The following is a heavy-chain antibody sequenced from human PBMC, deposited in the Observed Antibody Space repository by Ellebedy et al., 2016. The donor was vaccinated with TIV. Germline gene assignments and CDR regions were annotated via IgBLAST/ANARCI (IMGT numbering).Heavy chain of an antibody. V-gene: IGHV4-59*01. CDR2: VHYSGNT. J-gene: IGHJ4*02. Sequence: GSLRLSCTVSGHSIITKYHWSWLRQSPGKGLEWLGLVHYSGNTKYNPSLQSRVTISVDTSENQFSLKLYSVTAADSAIYYCARAGDTANWVYYIDFWGQGTQVTVSS. D-gene: IGHD7-27*01. CDR3: ARAGDTANWVYYIDF. CDR1: GHSIITKYH.